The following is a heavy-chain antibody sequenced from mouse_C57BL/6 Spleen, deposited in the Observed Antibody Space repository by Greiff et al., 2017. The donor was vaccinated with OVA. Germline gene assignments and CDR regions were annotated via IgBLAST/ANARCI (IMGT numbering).Heavy chain of an antibody. CDR1: GFTIKDYY. Sequence: EVQLQESGAELVRPGASVKLSCTASGFTIKDYYMNWVKQRPEQGLEWIGRIDPEDGDTEYAPKFQGKATMTADTSSNTAYMQLSRLTSEDTAVYYCTKLTGTCAYWGQGTLVTVSA. D-gene: IGHD4-1*01. J-gene: IGHJ3*01. V-gene: IGHV14-1*01. CDR3: TKLTGTCAY. CDR2: IDPEDGDT.